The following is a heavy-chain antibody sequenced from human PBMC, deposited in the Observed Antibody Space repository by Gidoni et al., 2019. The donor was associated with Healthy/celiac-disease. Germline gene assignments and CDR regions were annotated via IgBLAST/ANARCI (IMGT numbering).Heavy chain of an antibody. J-gene: IGHJ6*02. Sequence: QVQLVESGGGVVQPGRSLRLSCAASGFTFSSYGMHWVRQAPGKGLEWVAVIWYDGSNKYYADSVKGRFTISRDNSKNTLYLQMNSLRAEDTAVYYCARDLRLYGAPLYYYYGMDVWGQGTTVTVSS. V-gene: IGHV3-33*01. CDR3: ARDLRLYGAPLYYYYGMDV. CDR2: IWYDGSNK. D-gene: IGHD4-17*01. CDR1: GFTFSSYG.